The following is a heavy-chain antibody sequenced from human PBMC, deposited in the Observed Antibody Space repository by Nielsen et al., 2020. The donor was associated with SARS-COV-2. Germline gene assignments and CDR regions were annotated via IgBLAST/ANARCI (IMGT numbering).Heavy chain of an antibody. CDR3: AGHHDYVWGSYRDYGLDV. D-gene: IGHD3-16*02. CDR2: IYYTGST. CDR1: GGSISSYY. V-gene: IGHV4-59*01. Sequence: SETLSLTCTVSGGSISSYYWSWIRQPPGKGLEWIGYIYYTGSTICNPSLSSRVTISLDTSKNQSSLKLSSVTAADTAVYYCAGHHDYVWGSYRDYGLDVWGQGTTVTVSS. J-gene: IGHJ6*02.